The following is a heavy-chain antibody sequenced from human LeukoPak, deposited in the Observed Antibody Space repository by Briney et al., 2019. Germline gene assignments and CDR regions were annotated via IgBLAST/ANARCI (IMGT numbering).Heavy chain of an antibody. V-gene: IGHV1-2*02. Sequence: GASVKDSCKASGYTFTGYYIHWVRQAPGQGLQWMGWINPNSGGTNYAQRFQGRVTMTSDTSISTVYMDLISLRSDDTAVYYCARAWRNNWFDPWGQGTLVTVSS. D-gene: IGHD1-1*01. J-gene: IGHJ5*02. CDR1: GYTFTGYY. CDR2: INPNSGGT. CDR3: ARAWRNNWFDP.